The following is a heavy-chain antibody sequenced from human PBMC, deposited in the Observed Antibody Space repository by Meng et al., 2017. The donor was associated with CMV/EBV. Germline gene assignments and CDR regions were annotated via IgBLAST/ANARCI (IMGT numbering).Heavy chain of an antibody. V-gene: IGHV1-18*01. J-gene: IGHJ5*02. D-gene: IGHD4-11*01. CDR2: ISAYNGNT. Sequence: ASVKVSCKASGYTFTSNGISWVRQAPGQGLEWTGWISAYNGNTNYAQKLQGRVTMTTDTSTSTAYMGLRSLRSDDTAVYYCARHYSNLKGGWFDPWGQGTLVTVSS. CDR3: ARHYSNLKGGWFDP. CDR1: GYTFTSNG.